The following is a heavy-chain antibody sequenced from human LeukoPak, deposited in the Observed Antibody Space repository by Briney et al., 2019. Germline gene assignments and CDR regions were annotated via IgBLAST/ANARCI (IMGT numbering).Heavy chain of an antibody. CDR2: INHSGST. V-gene: IGHV4-34*01. D-gene: IGHD3-16*01. J-gene: IGHJ4*02. Sequence: SETLSLTCAVYGGSFSGYYWSWIRQPPGKGLEWIGEINHSGSTNYNPSLKSRVTISVDTSKNKFSLKLSSVTAADTAVYYCARVDVGGGFDYWGQGTLVTVSS. CDR3: ARVDVGGGFDY. CDR1: GGSFSGYY.